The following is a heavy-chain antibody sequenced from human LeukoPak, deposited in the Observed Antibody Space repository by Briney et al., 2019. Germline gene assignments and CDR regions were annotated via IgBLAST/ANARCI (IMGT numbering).Heavy chain of an antibody. D-gene: IGHD6-13*01. CDR1: GFTFSSYE. CDR2: ISSSGSTI. J-gene: IGHJ2*01. V-gene: IGHV3-48*03. Sequence: GGSLRLSCAASGFTFSSYEMNWVRQAPGKGLEWVSYISSSGSTIYYADSVKGRFTISRDNAKNSLYLQMNSLRAEDTAVYYCARAVAAAVYYWYFDLWGRDTLVTVSS. CDR3: ARAVAAAVYYWYFDL.